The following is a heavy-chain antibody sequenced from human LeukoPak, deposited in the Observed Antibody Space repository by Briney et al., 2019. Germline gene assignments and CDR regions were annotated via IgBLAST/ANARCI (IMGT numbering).Heavy chain of an antibody. Sequence: PGGSLRLSCAASGFTFSSYGMHWVRQAPGKGLEWVAVIWYDGSNKYYADSVKGRFTISRDNSKNTLYLQMNSLRAEDTAVYYCAKDLDSGSFDYWGQGTLVTVSS. J-gene: IGHJ4*02. CDR1: GFTFSSYG. D-gene: IGHD1-26*01. CDR2: IWYDGSNK. V-gene: IGHV3-33*06. CDR3: AKDLDSGSFDY.